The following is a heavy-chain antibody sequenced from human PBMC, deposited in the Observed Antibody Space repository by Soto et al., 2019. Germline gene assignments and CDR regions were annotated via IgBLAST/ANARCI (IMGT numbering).Heavy chain of an antibody. D-gene: IGHD3-22*01. J-gene: IGHJ6*02. V-gene: IGHV4-31*03. CDR1: GGSIISGGYY. CDR2: IYYSGST. Sequence: TSETLSLTCTVSGGSIISGGYYWIWIRQHPGKGLEWIGYIYYSGSTYYNPSLKSRVTISVDTSKNQFSLKLSSVTAADTAVYYCARDRRKNYYDSSGKDYYYGMDVWGQGTTVTVSS. CDR3: ARDRRKNYYDSSGKDYYYGMDV.